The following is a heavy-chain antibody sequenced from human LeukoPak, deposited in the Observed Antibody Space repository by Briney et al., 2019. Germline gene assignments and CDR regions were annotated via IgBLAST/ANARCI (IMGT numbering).Heavy chain of an antibody. Sequence: GASVKVSCKASGYTFTGYYIHWVRQAPGQGLEWMGRINPNSGDTNYAQNFQGRVTMTRDTSITTAYMELSSLTSADTAVYFCARSAEHCNNGVCFTDYYMDVWGKGTTVTVSS. CDR1: GYTFTGYY. V-gene: IGHV1-2*06. J-gene: IGHJ6*03. D-gene: IGHD2-8*01. CDR3: ARSAEHCNNGVCFTDYYMDV. CDR2: INPNSGDT.